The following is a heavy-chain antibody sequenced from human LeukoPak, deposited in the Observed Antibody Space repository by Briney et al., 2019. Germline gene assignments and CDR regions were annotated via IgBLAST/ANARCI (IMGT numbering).Heavy chain of an antibody. Sequence: SETLSLTCTVSGGSISSGGYYWSWIRQPPGKGLEWIGYIYHSGSTYYNPSLKSRVTISVDRSKNQFSLKLSSVTAADTAVYYCARVLVPAAISGNAFDIWGQGTMVTVSS. CDR3: ARVLVPAAISGNAFDI. CDR2: IYHSGST. CDR1: GGSISSGGYY. D-gene: IGHD2-2*02. V-gene: IGHV4-30-2*01. J-gene: IGHJ3*02.